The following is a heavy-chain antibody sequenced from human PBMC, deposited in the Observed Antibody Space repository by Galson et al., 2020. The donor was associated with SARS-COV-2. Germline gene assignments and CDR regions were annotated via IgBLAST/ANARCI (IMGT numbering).Heavy chain of an antibody. CDR1: GYTFNSYG. D-gene: IGHD2-2*01. V-gene: IGHV1-18*01. CDR3: ARDRVVAAGTPGEY. Sequence: ASVKVSCKAFGYTFNSYGVNWVRRAPGQGLEWMGWISVYSSNTNYAQKFQGRVTMTADTSTSTAYMELRSLRSDDTAVYYCARDRVVAAGTPGEYWGQGTQVTVYS. J-gene: IGHJ4*02. CDR2: ISVYSSNT.